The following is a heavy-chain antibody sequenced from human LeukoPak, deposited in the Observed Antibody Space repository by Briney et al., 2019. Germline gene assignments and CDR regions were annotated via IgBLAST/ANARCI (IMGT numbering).Heavy chain of an antibody. CDR3: ARAAGSSSWYDDYYYYYMDV. CDR1: GFTFSSYS. V-gene: IGHV3-21*01. Sequence: GGSLGLSCAASGFTFSSYSMNWVRQAPGKGLEWVSSISSSSSYIYYADSVKGRFTISRDNAKNSLYLQMNSLRAEDTAVYYCARAAGSSSWYDDYYYYYMDVWGKGTTVTVSS. J-gene: IGHJ6*03. CDR2: ISSSSSYI. D-gene: IGHD6-13*01.